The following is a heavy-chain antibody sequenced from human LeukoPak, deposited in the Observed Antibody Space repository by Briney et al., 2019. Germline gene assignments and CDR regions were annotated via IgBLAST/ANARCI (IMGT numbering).Heavy chain of an antibody. CDR2: IYYSGST. CDR3: ARTAMCYYDSSGYCFDY. V-gene: IGHV4-30-4*01. J-gene: IGHJ4*02. Sequence: SETLSLTCTVSGGSISSGDYYWSWIRQPPGKGLEWIGYIYYSGSTYYNPSLKSRVTISVDTSKNQFSLKLSSVTAADTAVYYCARTAMCYYDSSGYCFDYWGQGTLVTVSS. CDR1: GGSISSGDYY. D-gene: IGHD3-22*01.